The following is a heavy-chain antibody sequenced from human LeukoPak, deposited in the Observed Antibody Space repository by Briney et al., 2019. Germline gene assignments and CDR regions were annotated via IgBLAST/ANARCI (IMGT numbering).Heavy chain of an antibody. Sequence: PGGSLRLSCAASGFTFSSYGMHWVRQAPGKGLEWVAFIRYDGSNKYYADSVKGRFTISRDNSKNTLYLQMNSLRAEDTAAYYCAKGDYAAGNGDHWYFDLWGRGTLVTVSS. CDR1: GFTFSSYG. D-gene: IGHD4-17*01. CDR2: IRYDGSNK. V-gene: IGHV3-30*02. CDR3: AKGDYAAGNGDHWYFDL. J-gene: IGHJ2*01.